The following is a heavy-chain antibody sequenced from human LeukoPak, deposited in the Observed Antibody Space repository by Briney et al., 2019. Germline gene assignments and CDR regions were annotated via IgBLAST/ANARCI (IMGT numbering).Heavy chain of an antibody. CDR2: IKQDRSEK. J-gene: IGHJ6*03. CDR1: GFTFSSYW. D-gene: IGHD2-2*01. CDR3: AREYCSSTSCSRYYYYYMDV. Sequence: PGGSLRLSCAASGFTFSSYWMSWVRQAPGKGLEWVANIKQDRSEKYYVDSVKGRFTISRDNAKNSLYLQMNSLRAEDTAVYYCAREYCSSTSCSRYYYYYMDVWGKGTTVTVSS. V-gene: IGHV3-7*01.